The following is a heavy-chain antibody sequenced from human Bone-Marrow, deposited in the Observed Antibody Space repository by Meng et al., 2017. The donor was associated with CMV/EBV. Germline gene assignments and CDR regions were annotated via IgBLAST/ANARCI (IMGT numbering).Heavy chain of an antibody. J-gene: IGHJ3*02. CDR3: ARATSIAAAGTWDLGMYAFDI. CDR1: GFTFSSYW. V-gene: IGHV3-7*01. Sequence: GESLKISCAASGFTFSSYWMSWVRQAPGKELEWVANIKQDGSEKYYVDSVKGRFTISRDNAKNSLYLQMNSLRAEDTAVYYCARATSIAAAGTWDLGMYAFDIWGQGTMVTVSS. CDR2: IKQDGSEK. D-gene: IGHD6-13*01.